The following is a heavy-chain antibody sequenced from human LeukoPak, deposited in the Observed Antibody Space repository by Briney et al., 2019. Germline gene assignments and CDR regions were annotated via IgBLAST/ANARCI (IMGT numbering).Heavy chain of an antibody. CDR3: ATGGRSGVALEQ. Sequence: GGSLRLSCAASGFTFSSYGMHWVRQAPGKGLEWVAVIWYDGSNKHYADSVKGRFTISRDNSKNTLYLQMNSLRAEDTAVYYCATGGRSGVALEQWGQGTLVTVSS. D-gene: IGHD3-3*01. CDR1: GFTFSSYG. J-gene: IGHJ4*02. CDR2: IWYDGSNK. V-gene: IGHV3-33*01.